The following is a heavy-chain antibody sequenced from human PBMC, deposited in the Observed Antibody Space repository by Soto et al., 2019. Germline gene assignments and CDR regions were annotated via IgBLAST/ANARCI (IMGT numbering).Heavy chain of an antibody. J-gene: IGHJ4*02. Sequence: QITLKESGPTLVKPTQTLTLTCTFSGFSLSTSGVGVGWIRQPPGKALEWLALLYWDDDKRYSPSLKSRLTITKDTSKNQVVLTMTNMDPVDTATYFCAHKTGRGANFDYWGQGTLVTVSS. V-gene: IGHV2-5*02. CDR3: AHKTGRGANFDY. CDR1: GFSLSTSGVG. CDR2: LYWDDDK. D-gene: IGHD3-10*01.